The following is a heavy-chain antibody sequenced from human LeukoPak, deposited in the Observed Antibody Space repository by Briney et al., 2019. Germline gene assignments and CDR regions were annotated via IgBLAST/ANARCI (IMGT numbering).Heavy chain of an antibody. Sequence: GASVEVSCKASGYTFTSYGISWVRQAPGQGLEWMGWISTYDGNTKYAQKIQGRVTMTTDTSTSTAYMELRSLRSDDTAVYYCARDGGNFADDYWGQGTLVTVSS. CDR1: GYTFTSYG. CDR2: ISTYDGNT. J-gene: IGHJ4*02. CDR3: ARDGGNFADDY. D-gene: IGHD4-23*01. V-gene: IGHV1-18*01.